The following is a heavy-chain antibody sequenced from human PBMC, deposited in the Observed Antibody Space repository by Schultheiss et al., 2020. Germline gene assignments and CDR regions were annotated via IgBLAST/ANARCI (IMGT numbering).Heavy chain of an antibody. CDR3: VKATVTTIHIFDY. D-gene: IGHD4-17*01. CDR2: ISGSGGST. V-gene: IGHV3-23*01. J-gene: IGHJ4*02. CDR1: GFTFSDYY. Sequence: GGSLRLSCAASGFTFSDYYMSWIRQAPGKGLEWVSAISGSGGSTYYADSVKDRFTISRDNSKNTLYLQMSSLRAEDTAVYYCVKATVTTIHIFDYWGQGTRV.